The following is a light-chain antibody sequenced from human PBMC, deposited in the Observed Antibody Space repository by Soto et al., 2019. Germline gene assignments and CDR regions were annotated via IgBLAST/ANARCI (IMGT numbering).Light chain of an antibody. V-gene: IGLV8-61*01. CDR3: MLYMGGGVSI. Sequence: QTVVTQEPSFSVSPGGAVTLTCGLSSGSVSTSYYPSWYQQTPGQPPRTLIYDTNSLSSGVPDRFSGSIVGNKAALTITGAQADDESDYYCMLYMGGGVSIFGGWTKVTVL. J-gene: IGLJ2*01. CDR1: SGSVSTSYY. CDR2: DTN.